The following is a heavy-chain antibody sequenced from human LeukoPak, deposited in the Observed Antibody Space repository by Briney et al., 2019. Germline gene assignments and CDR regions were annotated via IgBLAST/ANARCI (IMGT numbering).Heavy chain of an antibody. CDR2: IYHSGST. D-gene: IGHD1-14*01. J-gene: IGHJ6*03. Sequence: SETLSLTCAVYGGSFSGYYWSWIRQPPGKGLEWIAEIYHSGSTNYNPSLKSRVTISVDKSKNQFSLKLSSVTAADTAVYYCARDHDYYYYMDVWGKGTTVTVSS. CDR1: GGSFSGYY. V-gene: IGHV4-34*01. CDR3: ARDHDYYYYMDV.